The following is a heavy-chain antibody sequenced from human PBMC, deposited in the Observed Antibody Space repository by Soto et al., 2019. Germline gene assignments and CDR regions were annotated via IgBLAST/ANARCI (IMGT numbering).Heavy chain of an antibody. CDR1: GFSLSTSGVG. J-gene: IGHJ4*02. D-gene: IGHD1-26*01. CDR2: IYWDDDK. V-gene: IGHV2-5*02. CDR3: AHRRGLYRSGSYYFDY. Sequence: QITLKESGPTLVKPTQTLTLTCTFSGFSLSTSGVGVGWIRQPPGKALEWLALIYWDDDKRYSPSLKSRLTITKDTSKNQVVLTMTNMDPVDTVTYYCAHRRGLYRSGSYYFDYWGQGTLVTVSS.